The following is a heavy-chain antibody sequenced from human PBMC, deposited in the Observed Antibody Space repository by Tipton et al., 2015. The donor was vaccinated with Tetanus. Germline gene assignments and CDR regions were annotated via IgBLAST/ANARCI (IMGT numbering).Heavy chain of an antibody. CDR2: IYKTGDT. CDR1: GGSVSRSF. J-gene: IGHJ4*02. V-gene: IGHV4-59*02. Sequence: TLSLTCTVSGGSVSRSFWGWIRQAPGKGLEWIGNIYKTGDTNYNPSLKSRVTMSVNTSKNQFSLRLSSVTAADTAVYYCAKATEHDIMTGYDNWGPGTQVTVSS. CDR3: AKATEHDIMTGYDN. D-gene: IGHD3-9*01.